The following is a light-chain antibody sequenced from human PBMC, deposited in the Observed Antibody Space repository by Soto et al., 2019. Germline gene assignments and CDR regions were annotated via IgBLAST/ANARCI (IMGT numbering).Light chain of an antibody. V-gene: IGKV1-5*01. J-gene: IGKJ2*01. CDR1: QSIGGW. CDR3: QHYHSYPYT. Sequence: DIQMTQSPSTLSASVGDRVTITCRASQSIGGWLAWYQQRPGKAPRLLIYDASSVESGVPSRFSGSRSGTKFTLAISSLQPEDFATYYCQHYHSYPYTSGQVTKLEIK. CDR2: DAS.